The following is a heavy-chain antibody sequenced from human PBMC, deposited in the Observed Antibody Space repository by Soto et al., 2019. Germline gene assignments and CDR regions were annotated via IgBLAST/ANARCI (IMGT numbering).Heavy chain of an antibody. V-gene: IGHV3-30-3*01. CDR3: AGVYYGGDSVNNY. CDR2: TSYDGSNK. Sequence: QVQLVESGGGVVQPGRSLRLSCAASGLTFSSYAMSWVRQAPGKGLEWVAATSYDGSNKYYVDSVRGRFTISRDNSKNTLDLQMSSLSAEDTAVYYCAGVYYGGDSVNNYWGQGTLVTVSS. D-gene: IGHD2-21*02. CDR1: GLTFSSYA. J-gene: IGHJ4*02.